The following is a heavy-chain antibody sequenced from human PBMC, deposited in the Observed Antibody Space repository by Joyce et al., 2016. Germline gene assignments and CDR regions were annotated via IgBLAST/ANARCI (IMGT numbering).Heavy chain of an antibody. CDR1: GGSLTSVSYY. Sequence: QLRLQETGPGLVKPSETLSLNCSVSGGSLTSVSYYGGWSRQPPGKGLEWIANIFHSGSAYYNPSLKSRLSISLDKSNNLFSLRLDSLTAADTAVYYCARGRATLVRGDDYGYDYWGQGILVTVSS. CDR2: IFHSGSA. D-gene: IGHD3-10*01. CDR3: ARGRATLVRGDDYGYDY. J-gene: IGHJ4*02. V-gene: IGHV4-39*01.